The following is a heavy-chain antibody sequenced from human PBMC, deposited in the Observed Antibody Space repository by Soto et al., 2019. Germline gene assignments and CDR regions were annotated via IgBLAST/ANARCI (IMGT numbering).Heavy chain of an antibody. Sequence: GESLKISCKGSGYSLTNIWIHWVRQMPGKGLEWMGRIDPGDSDTRYSPSFQGQVTISADKSISTAYLQWSSLKASDTAMYYCARHRKTYYDSSGYPDYWGQGTLVTVYS. D-gene: IGHD3-22*01. J-gene: IGHJ4*02. V-gene: IGHV5-51*01. CDR3: ARHRKTYYDSSGYPDY. CDR2: IDPGDSDT. CDR1: GYSLTNIW.